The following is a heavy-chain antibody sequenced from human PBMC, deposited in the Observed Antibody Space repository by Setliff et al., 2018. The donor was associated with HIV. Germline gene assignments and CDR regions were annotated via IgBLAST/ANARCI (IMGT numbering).Heavy chain of an antibody. CDR1: GVSLSTSGVG. Sequence: SGPTLVNPTETLTLTCTFSGVSLSTSGVGVGWIRQPPGKALEWLGVIYWDDDKRYNPSLRSRLTITKDTSKNQVVLTMTNMDPVDTATYYCAHSEYNTLNFDYWGQGTLVTVSS. D-gene: IGHD1-20*01. CDR2: IYWDDDK. CDR3: AHSEYNTLNFDY. J-gene: IGHJ4*02. V-gene: IGHV2-5*02.